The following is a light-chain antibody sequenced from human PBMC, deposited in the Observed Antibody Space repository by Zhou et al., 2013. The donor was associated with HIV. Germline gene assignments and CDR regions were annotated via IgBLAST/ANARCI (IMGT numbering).Light chain of an antibody. CDR2: GAS. CDR3: LQYSTYPLT. J-gene: IGKJ4*01. V-gene: IGKV1-8*01. Sequence: AIQMTQSPSSVSASTGDKVTISCQASQDTSTYLSWYQQKSGAAPRLLIYGASTLQSGVPLRFTASGSGTNFSLTINCLQSEDFASYYCLQYSTYPLTFGGGTRVEIK. CDR1: QDTSTY.